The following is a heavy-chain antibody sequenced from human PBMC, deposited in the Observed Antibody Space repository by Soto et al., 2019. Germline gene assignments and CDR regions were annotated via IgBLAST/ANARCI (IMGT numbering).Heavy chain of an antibody. J-gene: IGHJ6*02. CDR3: ARGKRLGYYYYGMDV. V-gene: IGHV3-30-3*01. CDR2: ISYDGSNK. CDR1: GFTFSSYA. Sequence: QVQLVESGGGVVQTGRSLRLSCAASGFTFSSYAMHWVRQAPGKGLEWVAVISYDGSNKYYADSVKGRFTISRDNSKNTLYLQMNSLRAEDTAVYYCARGKRLGYYYYGMDVWGQGTTVTVSS.